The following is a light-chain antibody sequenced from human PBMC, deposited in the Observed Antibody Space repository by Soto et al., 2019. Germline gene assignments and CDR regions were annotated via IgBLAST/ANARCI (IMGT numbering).Light chain of an antibody. Sequence: QSVLTQPPSASGSPGQSVTISCTGTSSDVGGYNYVSWYQQHPGKAPKLMIYEVTKRPSGVPDRFSGSKSGNTASLTVSGLQADDEADYYCCSFAGSNNLVFAGGTKLTVL. CDR3: CSFAGSNNLV. CDR1: SSDVGGYNY. J-gene: IGLJ2*01. CDR2: EVT. V-gene: IGLV2-8*01.